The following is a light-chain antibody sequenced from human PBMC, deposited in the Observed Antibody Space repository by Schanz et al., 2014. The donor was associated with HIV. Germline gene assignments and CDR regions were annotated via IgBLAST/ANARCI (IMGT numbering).Light chain of an antibody. CDR3: SSYTSSSTWV. Sequence: QSVLTQPASLSGSPGQSITISCTEINSDVGGYNLVSWYQQHPGKAPKLMIYDVSKRPSGVSSRFSGSKSGNTASLTISGLQAEDEADYYCSSYTSSSTWVFGGGTKLTVL. V-gene: IGLV2-14*01. CDR1: NSDVGGYNL. J-gene: IGLJ3*02. CDR2: DVS.